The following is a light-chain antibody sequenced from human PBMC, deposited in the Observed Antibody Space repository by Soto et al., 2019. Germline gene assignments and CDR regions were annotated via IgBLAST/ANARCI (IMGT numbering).Light chain of an antibody. CDR1: QSVSSY. CDR2: DAS. J-gene: IGKJ5*01. Sequence: EIVLTQSPATLSLSPGERATLSCRASQSVSSYLAWYQQKPGQAPRLLIYDASNRSTGIPARFSGSASGTDVTLTISSLEPEDFAVYYCQQRSNWPPITFGQGTRLEIK. V-gene: IGKV3-11*01. CDR3: QQRSNWPPIT.